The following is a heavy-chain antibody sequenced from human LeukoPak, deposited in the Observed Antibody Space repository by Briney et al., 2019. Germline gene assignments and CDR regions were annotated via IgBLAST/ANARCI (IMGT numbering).Heavy chain of an antibody. D-gene: IGHD1-1*01. CDR2: ISYSGST. Sequence: SETLSLTCTVSGGSVDSGDYYWSWIRQLPGKGLEWLGYISYSGSTYYIPSLKSRVTISRDTSKNHFSLQLTSLTTADTAVYYCARLTRRSGNYFDYWGQGTLVTASS. J-gene: IGHJ4*02. V-gene: IGHV4-31*03. CDR1: GGSVDSGDYY. CDR3: ARLTRRSGNYFDY.